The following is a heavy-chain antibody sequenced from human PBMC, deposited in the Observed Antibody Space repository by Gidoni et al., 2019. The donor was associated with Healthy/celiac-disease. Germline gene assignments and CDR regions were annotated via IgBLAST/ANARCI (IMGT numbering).Heavy chain of an antibody. Sequence: QVQLQESGPGLVKPSQTLSLTCTVSGGSISSGGYYWSWIRQHPGKGLEWIGYIYYSGSTYYNPSLKSRVTISVDTSKNQFSLKLSSVTAADTAVYYCARSGVRGVITKPPGAFDIWGQGTMVTVSS. CDR2: IYYSGST. CDR3: ARSGVRGVITKPPGAFDI. J-gene: IGHJ3*02. D-gene: IGHD3-10*01. V-gene: IGHV4-31*03. CDR1: GGSISSGGYY.